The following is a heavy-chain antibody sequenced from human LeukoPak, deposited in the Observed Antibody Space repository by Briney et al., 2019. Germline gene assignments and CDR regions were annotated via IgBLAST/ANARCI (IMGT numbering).Heavy chain of an antibody. CDR2: FDPEDGEA. CDR1: GYTLSELS. D-gene: IGHD4/OR15-4a*01. J-gene: IGHJ6*02. Sequence: ASVKVSRRVSGYTLSELSMHWVRQAPGKGLEWMGGFDPEDGEAIYPQRFQGRVTMTEDTSAATAYMELTSLRPEDTAVYYCAIGLSTMLTDYYGLDVWGQGTTVTVSS. CDR3: AIGLSTMLTDYYGLDV. V-gene: IGHV1-24*01.